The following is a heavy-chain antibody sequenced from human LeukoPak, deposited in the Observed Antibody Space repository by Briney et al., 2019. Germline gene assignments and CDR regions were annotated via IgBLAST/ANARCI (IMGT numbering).Heavy chain of an antibody. CDR2: IYPGDSDT. CDR3: ARQGWFGESHHDGFDY. J-gene: IGHJ4*02. D-gene: IGHD3-10*01. CDR1: GYSFTSYW. Sequence: GESLKIPCKGSGYSFTSYWIGWVRQMPGKGLEWMGIIYPGDSDTRYSPSFQGQVTISADKSISTAHLQWSSLKASDTAMYYCARQGWFGESHHDGFDYWGQGTLVTVSS. V-gene: IGHV5-51*01.